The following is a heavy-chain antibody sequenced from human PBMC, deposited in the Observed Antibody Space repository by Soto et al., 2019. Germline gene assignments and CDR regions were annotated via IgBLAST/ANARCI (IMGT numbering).Heavy chain of an antibody. CDR1: GFTFSSYS. CDR3: ARDLTNLGGDFWSGYYNYYYYYGMDV. Sequence: EVQLVESGGGLVKPGGSLRLSCAASGFTFSSYSMNWVRQAPGKGLEWVSSISSSSSYIYYADSVKGRFTISRDNAKNSLYLQMNSLRAEDTAVYYCARDLTNLGGDFWSGYYNYYYYYGMDVWGQGTTVTGSS. D-gene: IGHD3-3*01. CDR2: ISSSSSYI. J-gene: IGHJ6*02. V-gene: IGHV3-21*01.